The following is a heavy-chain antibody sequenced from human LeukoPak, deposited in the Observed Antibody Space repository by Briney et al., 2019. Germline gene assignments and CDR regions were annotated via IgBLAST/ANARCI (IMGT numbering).Heavy chain of an antibody. J-gene: IGHJ4*02. CDR3: AKDLSTYSSSWFFDY. D-gene: IGHD6-13*01. Sequence: PGGSLRLSCAASGFTLSGYAMSWVRQAPGKGLEWVSAISGSGGSTYYADSVKGRFTISRDNSKNTLYLQMNSLRAEDTAVYYCAKDLSTYSSSWFFDYWGQGTLVTVSS. CDR2: ISGSGGST. V-gene: IGHV3-23*01. CDR1: GFTLSGYA.